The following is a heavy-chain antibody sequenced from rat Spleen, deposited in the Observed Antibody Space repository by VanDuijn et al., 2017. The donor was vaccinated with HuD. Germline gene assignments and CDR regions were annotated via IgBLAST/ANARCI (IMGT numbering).Heavy chain of an antibody. CDR3: ARRHYGYTDYFDY. CDR2: ISYDGSST. Sequence: EVQLVESGGGLVQPGRSLNLSCAASGFTFSNYGMAWVRQAPTKGLEWVATISYDGSSTYYRDSVKGRFTISRDNAKSTLYLQMDSLRSEDTATYYCARRHYGYTDYFDYWGQGVMVTVSS. D-gene: IGHD1-9*01. J-gene: IGHJ2*01. CDR1: GFTFSNYG. V-gene: IGHV5-29*01.